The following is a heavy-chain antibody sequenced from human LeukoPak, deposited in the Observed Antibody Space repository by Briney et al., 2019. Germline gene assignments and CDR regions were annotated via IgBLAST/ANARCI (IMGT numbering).Heavy chain of an antibody. Sequence: GRSLRLSCAASGFTLSSYGMHWVRQAPGKGLEWVAVIWFDGSNKYYADSVKGRFTISRDNSKNTLYLQMNSLRAEDTAVYYCARDVYGGNSAEYFQHWGQGTLVTVSS. CDR3: ARDVYGGNSAEYFQH. V-gene: IGHV3-33*01. CDR2: IWFDGSNK. D-gene: IGHD4-23*01. J-gene: IGHJ1*01. CDR1: GFTLSSYG.